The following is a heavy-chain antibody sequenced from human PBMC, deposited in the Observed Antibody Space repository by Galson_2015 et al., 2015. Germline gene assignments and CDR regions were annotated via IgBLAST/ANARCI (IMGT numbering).Heavy chain of an antibody. J-gene: IGHJ5*02. D-gene: IGHD5/OR15-5a*01. V-gene: IGHV1-8*02. Sequence: SVKVSCKASGGTFSSYAISWVRQAPGQGLEWMGGIIPIFGNTGYAQKFQGRVTMTRNTSISTAYMELSSLRSEDTAVYYCARGFSVYATGWLDPWGQGTLVTVSS. CDR2: IIPIFGNT. CDR3: ARGFSVYATGWLDP. CDR1: GGTFSSYA.